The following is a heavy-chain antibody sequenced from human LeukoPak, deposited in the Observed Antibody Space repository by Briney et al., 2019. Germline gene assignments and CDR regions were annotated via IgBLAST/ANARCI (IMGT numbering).Heavy chain of an antibody. CDR2: INAGNGNT. D-gene: IGHD2-15*01. J-gene: IGHJ5*02. CDR1: GYTFTSYA. Sequence: ASVTVSCTASGYTFTSYAMHWVRQAPGQRLEWMGWINAGNGNTKYSQKFQGRVTITRDTSASTAYMELSSLRSEDTAVYYCAREGYCSGGSCYINWFDPWGQGTLVTVSS. CDR3: AREGYCSGGSCYINWFDP. V-gene: IGHV1-3*01.